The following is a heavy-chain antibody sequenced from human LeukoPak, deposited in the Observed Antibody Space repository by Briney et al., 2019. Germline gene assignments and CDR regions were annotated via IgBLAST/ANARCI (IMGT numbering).Heavy chain of an antibody. Sequence: GGSLRLSCATSGFPFRSHSMNWVRQAPGKGLEWVSCIDARGTYTYYAAAVRGRFTISRDNTHSSLFPQMNSLRAEDTAMYYCAPYAGLDSWGQGTLVTVSS. CDR1: GFPFRSHS. D-gene: IGHD3-16*01. J-gene: IGHJ4*02. V-gene: IGHV3-21*01. CDR2: IDARGTYT. CDR3: APYAGLDS.